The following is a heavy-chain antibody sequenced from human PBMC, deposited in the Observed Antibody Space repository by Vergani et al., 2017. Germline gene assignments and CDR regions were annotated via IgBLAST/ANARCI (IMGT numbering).Heavy chain of an antibody. CDR1: GGSFSGYY. CDR3: ARGLVLPPLWWAPDYNWFDP. Sequence: QVQLQQWGAGLLKPSETLSLTCAVYGGSFSGYYWSWIRQPPGKGLEWVGEINHSGSTNYNPSLKSRVTISVDTSKNQFSLKLSSVTAADMAVYYCARGLVLPPLWWAPDYNWFDPWGQGTLVTVSS. J-gene: IGHJ5*02. D-gene: IGHD4/OR15-4a*01. CDR2: INHSGST. V-gene: IGHV4-34*01.